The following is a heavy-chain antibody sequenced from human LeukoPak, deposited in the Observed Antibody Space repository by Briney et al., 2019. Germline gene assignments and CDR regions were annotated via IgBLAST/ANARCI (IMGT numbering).Heavy chain of an antibody. D-gene: IGHD3-10*01. CDR1: GGSISSYY. CDR3: ARTTVVRGTHYMDV. J-gene: IGHJ6*03. Sequence: SETLSLTCTVSGGSISSYYWSWIRQPPGKGLEWIGCIYYSGHTNYKSSLKSRVTISVDTSKNQFSLKLSSVTAADTAVYYCARTTVVRGTHYMDVWGKGTTVTVSS. CDR2: IYYSGHT. V-gene: IGHV4-59*01.